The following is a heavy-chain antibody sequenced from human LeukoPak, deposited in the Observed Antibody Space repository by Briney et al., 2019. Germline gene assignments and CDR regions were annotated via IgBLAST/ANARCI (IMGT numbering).Heavy chain of an antibody. V-gene: IGHV4-61*01. CDR1: GGSVSSGSYY. CDR2: IYYSGSN. CDR3: ARERIEVAVVGL. J-gene: IGHJ4*02. Sequence: SETLSLTCTVSGGSVSSGSYYWSWMRQPPGKGLEGIVYIYYSGSNNYNPSLKSRVTISVDTSKNQFSLKLSSVTAADTAVYYCARERIEVAVVGLWGQGTLVTVSS. D-gene: IGHD6-19*01.